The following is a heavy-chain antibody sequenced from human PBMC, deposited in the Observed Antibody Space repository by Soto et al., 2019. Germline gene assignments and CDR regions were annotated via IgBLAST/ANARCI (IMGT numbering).Heavy chain of an antibody. V-gene: IGHV1-3*01. Sequence: QVQLVQSRAEVKKPGASVKVSCKASGYTFTSYAMHWVRQAPGRRLEWMGWINAGNGNTKYSQKFQGRVTITRDTSASTADMELSSLRSEDTAVYYCARDLPPVDYWGQGPLVTVSS. J-gene: IGHJ4*02. CDR3: ARDLPPVDY. CDR2: INAGNGNT. CDR1: GYTFTSYA.